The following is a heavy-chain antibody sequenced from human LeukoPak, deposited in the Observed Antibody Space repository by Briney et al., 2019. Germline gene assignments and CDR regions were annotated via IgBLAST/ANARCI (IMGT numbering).Heavy chain of an antibody. D-gene: IGHD3-22*01. CDR1: GYTFTSYG. CDR2: INAGNGNT. Sequence: ASVKVSCKASGYTFTSYGISWVRQAPGQGLEWMGWINAGNGNTKYSQKLQGRVTMTTDTSTSTAYMELRSLRSDDTAVYYCARATPYDSSGYYYLYYYGMDVWGQGTTVTVSS. CDR3: ARATPYDSSGYYYLYYYGMDV. V-gene: IGHV1-18*01. J-gene: IGHJ6*02.